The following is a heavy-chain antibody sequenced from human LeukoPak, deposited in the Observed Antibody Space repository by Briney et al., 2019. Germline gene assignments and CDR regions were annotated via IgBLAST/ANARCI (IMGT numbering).Heavy chain of an antibody. CDR3: AKVETSGGANCYALDY. CDR2: ISGSDGST. D-gene: IGHD2-2*01. Sequence: GGSLRLSCAASGFTFSSYAMTWVRQAPDKGLERVSAISGSDGSTYYADSVKGRFTISRDDSRNTLYLQMNSLSAEDTAVYYCAKVETSGGANCYALDYWGQGTLVTVSS. CDR1: GFTFSSYA. V-gene: IGHV3-23*01. J-gene: IGHJ4*02.